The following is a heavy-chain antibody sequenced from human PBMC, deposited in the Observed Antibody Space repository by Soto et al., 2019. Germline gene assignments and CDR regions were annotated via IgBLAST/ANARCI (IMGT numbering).Heavy chain of an antibody. J-gene: IGHJ6*02. V-gene: IGHV4-34*01. CDR2: INHSGST. CDR3: ASKRVVYYYYGMDV. CDR1: GGSFSGYY. Sequence: PSETLSLTCAVYGGSFSGYYWSWIRQPPGKGLEWIGEINHSGSTNYNPSLKSRVTISVDTSKNQFSLKLSSVTAADTAVYYCASKRVVYYYYGMDVWGQGTTVTVSS.